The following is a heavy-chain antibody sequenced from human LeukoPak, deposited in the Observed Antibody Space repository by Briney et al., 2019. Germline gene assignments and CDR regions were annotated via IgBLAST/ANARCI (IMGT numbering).Heavy chain of an antibody. V-gene: IGHV3-23*01. CDR1: GFTFSSYA. CDR3: AREEYSNYYMDV. Sequence: GGSLRLSCAASGFTFSSYAMSWVRQAPGKGLEWVSAISGSGGSTYYADSVKGRFTISRDNAKNSLYLQMNSLRAEDTAVYYCAREEYSNYYMDVWGKGTTVTVSS. J-gene: IGHJ6*03. D-gene: IGHD4-11*01. CDR2: ISGSGGST.